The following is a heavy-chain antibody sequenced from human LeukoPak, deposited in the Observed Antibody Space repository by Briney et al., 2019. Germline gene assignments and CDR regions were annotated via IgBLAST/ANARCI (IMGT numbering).Heavy chain of an antibody. D-gene: IGHD6-19*01. Sequence: GGSLRLSCAASGFTVSSNYMSWVRQAPGKGLEWVSVIYSGGSTYCADSVKGRFTISRDNSKNTLYLQMNSLRAVDTAVYYCAISSGWYLGNFDYWGQGTLVTVSS. CDR1: GFTVSSNY. CDR2: IYSGGST. V-gene: IGHV3-53*01. CDR3: AISSGWYLGNFDY. J-gene: IGHJ4*02.